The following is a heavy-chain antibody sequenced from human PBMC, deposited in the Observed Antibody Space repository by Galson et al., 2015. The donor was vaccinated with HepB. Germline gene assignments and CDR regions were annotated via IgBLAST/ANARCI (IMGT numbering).Heavy chain of an antibody. CDR2: FFHKRGT. J-gene: IGHJ4*02. CDR1: PGSLNSFY. CDR3: ARTVVEYSYGADC. V-gene: IGHV4-59*12. D-gene: IGHD3-22*01. Sequence: QVQLEQSGPGLVKPSETLSLNCTVPPGSLNSFYWAWIRQTPAKRLEYLGYFFHKRGTGYNPSLKSRVTISLDTSKSLSSLRLTSVTAADTAVYYCARTVVEYSYGADCWGQGILVTVAA.